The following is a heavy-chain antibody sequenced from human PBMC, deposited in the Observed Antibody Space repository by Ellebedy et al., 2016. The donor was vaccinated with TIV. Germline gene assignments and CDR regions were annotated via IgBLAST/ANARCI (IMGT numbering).Heavy chain of an antibody. CDR2: ISFDASKE. J-gene: IGHJ5*02. D-gene: IGHD3-10*01. V-gene: IGHV3-30-3*01. Sequence: GESLKISXAASGFIFSRHAMYWVRQAPGKGLEWVAVISFDASKEYYADSVKGRFTISIDKFKNTLSLEMNSLRAEDTAVYYCANPPPATGGWFDPWGQGTLVTVSS. CDR1: GFIFSRHA. CDR3: ANPPPATGGWFDP.